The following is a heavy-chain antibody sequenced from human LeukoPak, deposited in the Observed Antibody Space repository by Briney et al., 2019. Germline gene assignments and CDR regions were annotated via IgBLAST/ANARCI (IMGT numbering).Heavy chain of an antibody. Sequence: PSETLSLTCTVSGGSISSYHWSWIRQPPGKGLEWIGYIYYSGSTNYNPSLKSRVTISVDTSKNQFSLKLSSVTAADTAVYYCARAEDYGDSMDYWGQGTLVTVSS. CDR3: ARAEDYGDSMDY. V-gene: IGHV4-59*01. J-gene: IGHJ4*02. CDR2: IYYSGST. D-gene: IGHD4-17*01. CDR1: GGSISSYH.